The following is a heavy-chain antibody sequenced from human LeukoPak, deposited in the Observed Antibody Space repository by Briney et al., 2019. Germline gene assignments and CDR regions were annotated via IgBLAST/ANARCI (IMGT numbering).Heavy chain of an antibody. V-gene: IGHV1-3*01. CDR2: INAGNGNT. Sequence: ASVKVSCKASGYTFTSYGISWVRQAPGQRLEWMGWINAGNGNTKYSQKFQGRVTITRDTSASTAYMELSSLTSEDTAVYYCARDRQFYYDSSGYDAFDIWGQGTMVTVSS. J-gene: IGHJ3*02. CDR1: GYTFTSYG. CDR3: ARDRQFYYDSSGYDAFDI. D-gene: IGHD3-22*01.